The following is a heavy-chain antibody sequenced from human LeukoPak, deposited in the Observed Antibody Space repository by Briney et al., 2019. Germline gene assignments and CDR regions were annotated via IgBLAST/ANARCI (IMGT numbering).Heavy chain of an antibody. CDR3: ARLRFLEWFYPGD. CDR2: IKQDGSEK. CDR1: GFTFSSYW. D-gene: IGHD3-3*01. J-gene: IGHJ4*02. V-gene: IGHV3-7*01. Sequence: GGSLRLSCAASGFTFSSYWMSWVRQAPGKGLEWVANIKQDGSEKYYVDSVKGRFTISRDNAKNSLYLQMNSLRAEYTAVYYCARLRFLEWFYPGDWGQGTLVTVSS.